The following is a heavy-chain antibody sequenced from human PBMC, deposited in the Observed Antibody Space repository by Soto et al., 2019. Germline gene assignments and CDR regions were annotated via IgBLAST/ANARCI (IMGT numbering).Heavy chain of an antibody. V-gene: IGHV3-23*01. CDR1: AFTFNNYA. J-gene: IGHJ5*02. CDR3: AKGGSGSFIAPAGTGNWFAP. CDR2: IGGSGRTT. Sequence: EVQLLESGGGLVQPGGSLSLSCAASAFTFNNYAMSWVRQAPGKGLEWVSGIGGSGRTTYYADSVKGRFTISRDNSNNTLFLQMNSLRAEDTAVYYCAKGGSGSFIAPAGTGNWFAPWGQGTLVTVSS. D-gene: IGHD6-13*01.